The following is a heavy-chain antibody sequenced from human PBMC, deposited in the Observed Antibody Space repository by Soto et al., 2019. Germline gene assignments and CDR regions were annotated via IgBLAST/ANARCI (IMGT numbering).Heavy chain of an antibody. Sequence: PSETLSLTCTVSGGSLSPNYWTWIRQPPGKGLEWIAYIYYSGTATYNPSLNSRVAISLDMSKNQISLTLSSVTAADTAVYYCARLGAYYQSIDPRGQGTLVTVSS. CDR1: GGSLSPNY. V-gene: IGHV4-59*08. CDR3: ARLGAYYQSIDP. J-gene: IGHJ5*02. D-gene: IGHD3-22*01. CDR2: IYYSGTA.